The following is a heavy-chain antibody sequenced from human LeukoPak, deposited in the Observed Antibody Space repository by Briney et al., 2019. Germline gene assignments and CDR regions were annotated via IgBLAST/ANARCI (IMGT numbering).Heavy chain of an antibody. D-gene: IGHD6-13*01. Sequence: GASVKVSCKASGYTFTSYGISWVRQAPGQGLEWMGWISAYNGNTNYAQKLQGRVTMTTDTSTSTAYMELRSLRSDDTAVYYCSRDRHIAAAVYFDYWGQGTLVTVSS. CDR1: GYTFTSYG. V-gene: IGHV1-18*01. J-gene: IGHJ4*02. CDR3: SRDRHIAAAVYFDY. CDR2: ISAYNGNT.